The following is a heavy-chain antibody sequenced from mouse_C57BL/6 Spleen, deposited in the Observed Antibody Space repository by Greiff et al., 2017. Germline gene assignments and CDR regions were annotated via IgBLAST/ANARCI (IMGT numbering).Heavy chain of an antibody. CDR2: INPYNGDT. CDR3: ARCGYYGSSSYFDD. CDR1: GYSFTGYF. Sequence: VQLQQSGPELVKPGDSVKISCKASGYSFTGYFMNWVMQSHGKSLEWIGRINPYNGDTFYNQKFKGKATLTVDKSSSTAHMELRSLTSEDSAVYYCARCGYYGSSSYFDDWGQGTTLTVSS. V-gene: IGHV1-20*01. D-gene: IGHD1-1*01. J-gene: IGHJ2*01.